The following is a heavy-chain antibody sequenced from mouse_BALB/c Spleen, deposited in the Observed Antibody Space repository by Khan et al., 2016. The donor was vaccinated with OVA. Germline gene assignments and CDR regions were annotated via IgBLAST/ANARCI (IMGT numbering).Heavy chain of an antibody. CDR1: GYSITSGYG. CDR3: ARTARIKY. Sequence: EVQLQESGPGLVKPSQSLSLTCTVTGYSITSGYGWNWIRQFPGNKLEWMGYISYSGSTNYNPSLKSRITFTRDTSTNQFFLQLNSVTTEDTAAYYCARTARIKYWGQGTTLTVSS. CDR2: ISYSGST. V-gene: IGHV3-2*02. D-gene: IGHD1-2*01. J-gene: IGHJ2*01.